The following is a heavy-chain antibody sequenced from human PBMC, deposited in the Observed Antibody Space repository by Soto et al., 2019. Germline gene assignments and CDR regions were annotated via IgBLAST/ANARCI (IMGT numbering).Heavy chain of an antibody. CDR2: IWYDGSNQ. CDR1: GFNFRSYG. D-gene: IGHD4-17*01. V-gene: IGHV3-33*01. CDR3: ARDRGGLMTLVTSSWLDP. J-gene: IGHJ5*02. Sequence: QVQLVESGGGVVQPGTSLRLSCAASGFNFRSYGMQWVRQAPGKGLEWVAVIWYDGSNQYYADSVKGRFTIYRDNSKHTLYLQMNSLRAEDTAMYYCARDRGGLMTLVTSSWLDPWGQGTLVTVSS.